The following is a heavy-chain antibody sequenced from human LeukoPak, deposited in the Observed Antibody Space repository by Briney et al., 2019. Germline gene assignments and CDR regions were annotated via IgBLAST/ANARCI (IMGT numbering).Heavy chain of an antibody. CDR3: AKDEVYYDSSGYY. D-gene: IGHD3-22*01. J-gene: IGHJ4*02. V-gene: IGHV3-23*01. Sequence: GGSLRLSCVASGFTFSRYAMNWVRQAPGKGLECVSVISGSGGSTYYADSVKGRFTISRDNSKNTLYLQMNSLRAEDTAVYYCAKDEVYYDSSGYYWGQGTLVTVSS. CDR1: GFTFSRYA. CDR2: ISGSGGST.